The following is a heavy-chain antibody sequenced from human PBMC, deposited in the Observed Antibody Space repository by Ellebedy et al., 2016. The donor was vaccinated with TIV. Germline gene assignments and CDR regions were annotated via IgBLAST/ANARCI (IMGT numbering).Heavy chain of an antibody. V-gene: IGHV3-21*01. CDR1: GFTFSSYS. CDR2: ISSNSNYI. CDR3: ARGAMAAAGDDY. D-gene: IGHD6-13*01. Sequence: PGGSLRLSCAASGFTFSSYSMNWVRQDPGKGLGWVSSISSNSNYIYYADSVRGRFTISRDNAKKSLYLQMNSLRAEDTAVYYCARGAMAAAGDDYWGQGTLVTVSS. J-gene: IGHJ4*02.